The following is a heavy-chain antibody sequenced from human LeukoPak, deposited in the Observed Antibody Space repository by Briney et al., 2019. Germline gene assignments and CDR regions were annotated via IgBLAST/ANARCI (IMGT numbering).Heavy chain of an antibody. CDR3: ARGPDYYDSGGYYSVY. J-gene: IGHJ4*02. CDR2: IKQDGSEE. D-gene: IGHD3-22*01. CDR1: GFTSSSYW. V-gene: IGHV3-7*01. Sequence: PGGSLRLSCAVSGFTSSSYWMTWVRQAPGKGLEWVANIKQDGSEENYVDSVKGRFTISRDNAKNSLYLQMNSLRAEDTAVYYCARGPDYYDSGGYYSVYWGQGTLVTVSS.